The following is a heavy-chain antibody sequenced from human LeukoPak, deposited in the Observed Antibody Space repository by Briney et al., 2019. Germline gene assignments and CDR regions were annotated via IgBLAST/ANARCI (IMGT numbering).Heavy chain of an antibody. CDR3: ASRYYYDSSGYYSPFDAFDI. CDR1: GGTLSSYA. Sequence: GASVKVSCAASGGTLSSYAISWVRQAPGQGLEWMGGIIPIFGTANYAQKLQGRVTITADESTSTAYMELSSLRSEDTAVYYCASRYYYDSSGYYSPFDAFDIWGQGTMVTVSS. CDR2: IIPIFGTA. V-gene: IGHV1-69*13. D-gene: IGHD3-22*01. J-gene: IGHJ3*02.